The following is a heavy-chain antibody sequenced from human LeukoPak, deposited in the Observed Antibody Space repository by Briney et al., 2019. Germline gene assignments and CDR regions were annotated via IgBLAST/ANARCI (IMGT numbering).Heavy chain of an antibody. Sequence: GGSLRLSCAASGFTFSSYAMHWVRQAPGKGLEWVAVISYDGSNKYYADSVKGRFTISRDNSKNTLYLQMNSLRAEDTAVYYCARGAHRIATTSKIDYWGQGTLVTVSS. CDR3: ARGAHRIATTSKIDY. CDR1: GFTFSSYA. D-gene: IGHD6-13*01. CDR2: ISYDGSNK. V-gene: IGHV3-30*04. J-gene: IGHJ4*02.